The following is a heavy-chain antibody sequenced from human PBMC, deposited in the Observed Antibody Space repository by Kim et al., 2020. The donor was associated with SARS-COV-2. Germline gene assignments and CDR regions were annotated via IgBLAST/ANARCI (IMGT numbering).Heavy chain of an antibody. V-gene: IGHV3-23*01. CDR3: AKDYGRAAAGNPIWGMDV. D-gene: IGHD6-13*01. J-gene: IGHJ6*02. Sequence: KGRFTISRDNSKNTQYLQMNSLRAEDTAVYYCAKDYGRAAAGNPIWGMDVWGQGTTVTVSS.